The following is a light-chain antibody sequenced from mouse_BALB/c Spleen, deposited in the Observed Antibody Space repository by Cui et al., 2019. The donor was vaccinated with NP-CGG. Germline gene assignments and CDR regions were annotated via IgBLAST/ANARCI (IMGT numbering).Light chain of an antibody. V-gene: IGLV1*01. Sequence: QAVVTQESALTTSPVETVTLTCRSNTGAVTTNNYANWVQEKPDHLFTGLIGGTNNRVPGVPARFSGSLIGDKAALTITGAQTEDEAIYFCALWYSNHWVFGGGTKLTVL. CDR1: TGAVTTNNY. J-gene: IGLJ1*01. CDR2: GTN. CDR3: ALWYSNHWV.